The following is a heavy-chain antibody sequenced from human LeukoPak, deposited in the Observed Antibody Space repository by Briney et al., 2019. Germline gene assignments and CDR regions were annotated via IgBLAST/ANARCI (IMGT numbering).Heavy chain of an antibody. CDR2: TYYRSDWYE. D-gene: IGHD5-18*01. Sequence: SQTLSLTCAISGDSVSSNSAAWNWIRQSPSRGLGWLGRTYYRSDWYEDYAASVKGRISIHPDTSKNQFSLQLESVTPEDTAVYYCAKGNTGLMDVWGQGTTVTVSS. V-gene: IGHV6-1*01. J-gene: IGHJ6*02. CDR1: GDSVSSNSAA. CDR3: AKGNTGLMDV.